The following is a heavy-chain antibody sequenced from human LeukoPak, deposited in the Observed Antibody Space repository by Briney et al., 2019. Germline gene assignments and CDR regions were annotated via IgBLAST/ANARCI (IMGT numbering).Heavy chain of an antibody. CDR3: AKVYFDILTGYYRGPNFDY. V-gene: IGHV3-30*18. CDR1: GLTFNNYG. J-gene: IGHJ4*02. Sequence: PGGSLRLSCAGSGLTFNNYGMHWVRQAPGKGLEWVAVISYEGRIQYYADSVKGRFTISRDNSKYTLYLQMATLRAEDSAVYYCAKVYFDILTGYYRGPNFDYWGQGTLVTVSS. CDR2: ISYEGRIQ. D-gene: IGHD3-9*01.